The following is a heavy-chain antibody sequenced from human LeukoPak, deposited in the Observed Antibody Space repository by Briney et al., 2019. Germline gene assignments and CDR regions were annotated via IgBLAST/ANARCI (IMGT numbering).Heavy chain of an antibody. Sequence: KAGGSLRLSCAASGFTFSDYYMTWVRQTPGKGLEWVSYISSHAFIIKYADSVKGRFTISRDNAKDLMFLQMDSLRADDTAVYYCARARDGYNSGGYYMDVWGKGTTVTVSS. CDR3: ARARDGYNSGGYYMDV. CDR1: GFTFSDYY. V-gene: IGHV3-11*04. J-gene: IGHJ6*03. CDR2: ISSHAFII. D-gene: IGHD5-24*01.